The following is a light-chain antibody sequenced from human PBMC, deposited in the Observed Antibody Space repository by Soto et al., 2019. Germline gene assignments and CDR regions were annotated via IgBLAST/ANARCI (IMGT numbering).Light chain of an antibody. CDR1: QSISNN. V-gene: IGKV3-15*01. J-gene: IGKJ1*01. CDR3: QQHDNWPST. Sequence: EIGMTQSPSTLSVSPGEGATLFCRASQSISNNLAWYQQKPGQAPRLLIYGASSRATGVPARFSGSGSGTEFTLTISSLQSGDFAVYYCQQHDNWPSTFGQGTKVDIK. CDR2: GAS.